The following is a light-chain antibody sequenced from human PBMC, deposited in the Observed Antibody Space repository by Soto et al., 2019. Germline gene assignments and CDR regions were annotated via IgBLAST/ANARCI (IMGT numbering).Light chain of an antibody. CDR3: QQYNNWSRT. V-gene: IGKV3-20*01. CDR2: GAS. J-gene: IGKJ1*01. CDR1: QSVSSSS. Sequence: EIVLTQSPGTLSLSPGERATLSCRASQSVSSSSLAWYQQKPGQAPRLLVYGASSRATGVPDRFSGSGSGTEFTLTISSLQSEDFAVYYCQQYNNWSRTFGQGTKVDI.